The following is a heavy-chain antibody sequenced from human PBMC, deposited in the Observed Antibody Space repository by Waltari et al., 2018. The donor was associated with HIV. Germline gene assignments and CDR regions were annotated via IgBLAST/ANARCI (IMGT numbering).Heavy chain of an antibody. CDR1: GYTFTSYA. D-gene: IGHD2-15*01. CDR3: ARRWMYCSGGSCDRRSDAFDI. Sequence: QVQLVQSGATVKKPGASVKVSCKASGYTFTSYALPWVLQAPGQRLSCMRWINAGNGNTKYSQKFQGIVTITRDTSASTAYRELSSLRSEDTAVYYCARRWMYCSGGSCDRRSDAFDIWGQGTMVTVSS. V-gene: IGHV1-3*01. J-gene: IGHJ3*02. CDR2: INAGNGNT.